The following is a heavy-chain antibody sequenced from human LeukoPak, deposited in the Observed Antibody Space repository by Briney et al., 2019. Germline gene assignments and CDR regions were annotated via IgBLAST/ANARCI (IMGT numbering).Heavy chain of an antibody. CDR1: GGSISSGDYY. Sequence: SSETLSLTCTVSGGSISSGDYYWSWIRQPPGKGLEWIGYIYYSGSTYYNPSLKSRVTISVDTSKNQFSLKLSSVTAADTAVYYCARTITMVRGVIPNWFDPWGQGTLVTVSS. CDR3: ARTITMVRGVIPNWFDP. CDR2: IYYSGST. V-gene: IGHV4-30-4*01. J-gene: IGHJ5*02. D-gene: IGHD3-10*01.